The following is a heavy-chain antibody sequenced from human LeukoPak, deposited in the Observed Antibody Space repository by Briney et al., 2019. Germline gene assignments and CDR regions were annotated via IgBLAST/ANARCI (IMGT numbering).Heavy chain of an antibody. J-gene: IGHJ4*02. V-gene: IGHV3-23*01. CDR2: ISGSGGTT. CDR3: XXXVYSSGWVD. Sequence: GGSLRLSCAASGFTFSSYSMSWVRQAPVKGLEWVSAISGSGGTTYYADSVKGRFTISRDNSKNTLYLQMKSLRVEATAVYYXXXXVYSSGWVDWGQGTLVTVSS. CDR1: GFTFSSYS. D-gene: IGHD6-19*01.